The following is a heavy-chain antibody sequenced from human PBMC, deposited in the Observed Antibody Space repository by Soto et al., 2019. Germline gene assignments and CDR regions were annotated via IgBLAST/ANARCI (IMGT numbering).Heavy chain of an antibody. Sequence: EVQLVESGGDLVQRGGSLRLSCAASGFPFSSYWMHWVRHTPGKGLDWVARISGDGVTTYYADSVTGRFTVSRDNAQNTLALQISGLRAEDTAVYYCAREYYGLLTGYYPDYWGQGTLVSVSS. CDR3: AREYYGLLTGYYPDY. CDR1: GFPFSSYW. V-gene: IGHV3-74*01. J-gene: IGHJ4*02. CDR2: ISGDGVTT. D-gene: IGHD3-9*01.